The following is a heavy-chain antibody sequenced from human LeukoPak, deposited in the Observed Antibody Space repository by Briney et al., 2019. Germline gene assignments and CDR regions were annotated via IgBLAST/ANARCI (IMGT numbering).Heavy chain of an antibody. CDR2: MNPNSGNT. D-gene: IGHD5-18*01. CDR1: GYTFTSYD. V-gene: IGHV1-8*01. Sequence: ASVKVSCKASGYTFTSYDINWVRQATGQGLEWMGWMNPNSGNTGYAQKFQGRVTMTRNTSISTAYMELSSLRPEDTAVYYCARGGVDTAMVDYYYYGMDVWGQGTTVTVSS. CDR3: ARGGVDTAMVDYYYYGMDV. J-gene: IGHJ6*02.